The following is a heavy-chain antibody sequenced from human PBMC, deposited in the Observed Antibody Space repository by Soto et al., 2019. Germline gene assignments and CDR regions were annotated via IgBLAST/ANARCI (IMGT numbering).Heavy chain of an antibody. CDR2: LSGSGTST. D-gene: IGHD6-19*01. J-gene: IGHJ2*01. CDR3: EKATPTGGCFTPFAP. Sequence: EVQLLESGGGLVQPGGSLRLSCAASGFSFVNYAMNWVRQAPGKGLEWVSGLSGSGTSTYYADSVKGRFTISRDNSRDTLFQQMNSVTADDPAVYCCEKATPTGGCFTPFAPGGRGA. V-gene: IGHV3-23*01. CDR1: GFSFVNYA.